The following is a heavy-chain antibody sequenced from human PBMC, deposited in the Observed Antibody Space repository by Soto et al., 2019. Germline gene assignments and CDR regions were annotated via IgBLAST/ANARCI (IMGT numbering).Heavy chain of an antibody. D-gene: IGHD5-18*01. CDR3: AREPNESYYFDY. V-gene: IGHV1-46*01. CDR1: GYTFTNYY. J-gene: IGHJ4*02. CDR2: IRPSGGRK. Sequence: QVHLVQSGAEVKKPGASVKVSCKASGYTFTNYYIHWVRQAPGQGLEWLGIIRPSGGRKEYAQRVQGRVTMTRDTSTSTVYMELTSLTSEDTAVYYCAREPNESYYFDYWGQGTLVTVSS.